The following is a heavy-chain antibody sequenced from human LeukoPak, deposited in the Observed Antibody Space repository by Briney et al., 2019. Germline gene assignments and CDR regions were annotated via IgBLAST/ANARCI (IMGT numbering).Heavy chain of an antibody. V-gene: IGHV3-23*01. CDR1: GFTFSSFA. D-gene: IGHD3-16*01. CDR3: ARDRIGGEEY. Sequence: PGGSLRLSCAASGFTFSSFAMHWVRQAPGKGLEWVSDISGSGDNTYYADSVKGRFTISRDNAKNSLYLQMNSLRAEDTAVYYCARDRIGGEEYWGQGTLVTVSS. J-gene: IGHJ4*02. CDR2: ISGSGDNT.